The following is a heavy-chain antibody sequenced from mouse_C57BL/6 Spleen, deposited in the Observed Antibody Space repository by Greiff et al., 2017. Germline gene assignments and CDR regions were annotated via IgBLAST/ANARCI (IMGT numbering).Heavy chain of an antibody. CDR3: TRDEGSSGYYFDY. J-gene: IGHJ2*01. CDR2: ISRGGDYI. CDR1: GFTFSSYA. D-gene: IGHD3-2*02. Sequence: EVKLVESGEGLVKPGGSLKLSCAASGFTFSSYAMSLVRQTPEKRLEWVAYISRGGDYIYYADTVKGRFTISRDNARNTLYLQMSSLKSEDTAMYYWTRDEGSSGYYFDYWGQGTTLTVSS. V-gene: IGHV5-9-1*02.